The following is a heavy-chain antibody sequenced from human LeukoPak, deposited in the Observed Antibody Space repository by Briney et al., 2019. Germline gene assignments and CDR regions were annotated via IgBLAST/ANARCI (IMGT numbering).Heavy chain of an antibody. CDR1: GFSFRAYT. V-gene: IGHV3-21*06. J-gene: IGHJ3*02. CDR3: ARDRDYYDSNSFSPDAFDI. D-gene: IGHD3-22*01. Sequence: GGSLRLSCAASGFSFRAYTMNWVRQAPGKGLEWVSSVNPSHAYQFYADSVKGRFTISRDNVKNSLFLQMDSLRTEDTAVYYCARDRDYYDSNSFSPDAFDIWGQGTMVTVSS. CDR2: VNPSHAYQ.